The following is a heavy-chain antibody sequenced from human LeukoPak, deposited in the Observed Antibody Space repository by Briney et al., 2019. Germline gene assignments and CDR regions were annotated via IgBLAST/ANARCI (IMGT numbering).Heavy chain of an antibody. CDR2: INPNSGGT. CDR3: AREPFTAVAGFPT. Sequence: ASVKVSCKASVYTFTDYRMHWVRQAPGQRLEWMGWINPNSGGTKYAQKFQGRVTMTRDTSITTAYMDLSSLRSDDTAVYYCAREPFTAVAGFPTWGQGTLVTVSS. D-gene: IGHD6-19*01. CDR1: VYTFTDYR. J-gene: IGHJ5*02. V-gene: IGHV1-2*02.